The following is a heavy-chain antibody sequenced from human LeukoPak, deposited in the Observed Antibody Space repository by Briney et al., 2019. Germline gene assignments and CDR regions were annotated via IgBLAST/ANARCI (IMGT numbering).Heavy chain of an antibody. CDR2: IWYDGSNK. J-gene: IGHJ3*02. CDR3: ARDRTSGYDWDDAFDI. D-gene: IGHD5-12*01. Sequence: PGGSLRLSCAASGFTFSSYGMHWVRQAPGKGLEWVAVIWYDGSNKYYADSVKGRFTISRDNSKNTPYLQMNSLRAEDTAVYYCARDRTSGYDWDDAFDIWGQGTMVTVSS. CDR1: GFTFSSYG. V-gene: IGHV3-33*01.